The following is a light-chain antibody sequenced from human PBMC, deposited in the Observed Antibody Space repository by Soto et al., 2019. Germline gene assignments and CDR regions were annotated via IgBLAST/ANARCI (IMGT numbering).Light chain of an antibody. CDR3: AAWDDSLNGL. J-gene: IGLJ2*01. V-gene: IGLV1-44*01. Sequence: QPVLTQPPSASGTPGQRVTISCSGSSSNIGSNTVNWYQQLPGTAPKLLIYSNNQRPSGVPDRFSGSKSGTSASLAISGLQSEDEADYHCAAWDDSLNGLFGGGTKLTVL. CDR1: SSNIGSNT. CDR2: SNN.